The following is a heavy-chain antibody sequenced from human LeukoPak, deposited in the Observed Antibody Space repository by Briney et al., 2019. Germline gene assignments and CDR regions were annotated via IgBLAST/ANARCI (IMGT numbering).Heavy chain of an antibody. J-gene: IGHJ3*02. Sequence: SETLSLTCTVSGGSISSYYWCWIRQPAGARRGWSGRIYTSGSTNYNPSLKSRVTMSVDTSKNQFSLKLSSVTAADTAVYYCASHVGDFWSGYYEAFDIWGQGTMVTVSS. D-gene: IGHD3-3*01. CDR1: GGSISSYY. CDR2: IYTSGST. V-gene: IGHV4-4*07. CDR3: ASHVGDFWSGYYEAFDI.